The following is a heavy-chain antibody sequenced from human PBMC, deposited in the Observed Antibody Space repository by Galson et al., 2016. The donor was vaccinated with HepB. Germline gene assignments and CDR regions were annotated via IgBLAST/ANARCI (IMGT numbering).Heavy chain of an antibody. D-gene: IGHD3-16*01. V-gene: IGHV4/OR15-8*01. CDR2: ISRRGRP. J-gene: IGHJ6*02. CDR3: VRIRFGFKGMDV. CDR1: GDSITGTNW. Sequence: SETLSLTCTVSGDSITGTNWWGWVRQTPGKGLEFIGEISRRGRPNYSPSLESRVTMSVDMPKNQFSLEVASVTAADTAVYYCVRIRFGFKGMDVWGQGTTVTVSS.